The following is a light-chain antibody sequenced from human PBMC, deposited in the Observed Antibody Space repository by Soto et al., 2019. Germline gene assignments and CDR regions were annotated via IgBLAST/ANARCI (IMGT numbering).Light chain of an antibody. CDR3: QQYNNWPPVT. Sequence: EIVMTQSPATLSVSPGERATLSCRASQSVSSNLAWYQQKPGQAPRLLIYVASTRATGIPARFSGSGSGTEFTLTISSLQSEDVAVYYCQQYNNWPPVTFGGGTKVEIK. J-gene: IGKJ4*01. CDR1: QSVSSN. V-gene: IGKV3-15*01. CDR2: VAS.